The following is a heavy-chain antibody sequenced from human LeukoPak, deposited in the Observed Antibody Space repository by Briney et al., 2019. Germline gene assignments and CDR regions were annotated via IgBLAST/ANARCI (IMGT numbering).Heavy chain of an antibody. CDR2: ISFIGST. CDR3: ARVTQSRGYSYSIDY. Sequence: SETLSLTCTVSGGSVSSGSYYWSWIRQPPGKGLEWIGYISFIGSTNYNPSLKSRVTISVDTSKNQFPLKLSSVTAADTAVYYCARVTQSRGYSYSIDYWGQGTLVTVSS. V-gene: IGHV4-61*01. J-gene: IGHJ4*02. D-gene: IGHD5-18*01. CDR1: GGSVSSGSYY.